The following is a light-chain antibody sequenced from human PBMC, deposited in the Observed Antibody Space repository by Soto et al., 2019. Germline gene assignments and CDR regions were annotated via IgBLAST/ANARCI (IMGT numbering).Light chain of an antibody. CDR1: QSLPHSDGKTY. CDR2: VVS. V-gene: IGKV2D-29*01. J-gene: IGKJ3*01. Sequence: DLVMTQTPHSLSVTPGQPASISCKSSQSLPHSDGKTYLYWYLQKSGQPPHLLIYVVSNRFSGVPDMFIGSGSGTDFTLKISRVEVEDVGVYYFMQSIQLPLVTVGPGTKVDTK. CDR3: MQSIQLPLVT.